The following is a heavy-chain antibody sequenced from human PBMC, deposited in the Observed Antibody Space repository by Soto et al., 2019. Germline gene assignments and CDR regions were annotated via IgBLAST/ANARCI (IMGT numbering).Heavy chain of an antibody. CDR1: GDTFTSYY. CDR2: INPNGGST. J-gene: IGHJ6*01. D-gene: IGHD6-6*01. Sequence: ASVKVSCKAPGDTFTSYYMHWVRQAPGHGLEWMGVINPNGGSTRFAQKFQGRVTMTRDTSTSTVYMELSGLTSEDTAVYYCARPDVFIAAREHYYYGMYVWGEGTTVTVPS. V-gene: IGHV1-46*01. CDR3: ARPDVFIAAREHYYYGMYV.